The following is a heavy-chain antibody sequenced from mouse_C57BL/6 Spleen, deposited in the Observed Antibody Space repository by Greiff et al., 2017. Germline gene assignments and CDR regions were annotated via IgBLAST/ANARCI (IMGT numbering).Heavy chain of an antibody. CDR2: IYPGSGST. D-gene: IGHD1-1*01. V-gene: IGHV1-55*01. CDR3: ARRDLIGGFDY. J-gene: IGHJ2*01. CDR1: GYTFTSYW. Sequence: QVQLQQPGAELVKPGASVKMSCKASGYTFTSYWITWVKQRPGQGLEWLGDIYPGSGSTNYNEKFKSKATLAVDTSSSKAYMQLSTLTSEDSAVYYWARRDLIGGFDYWGQGTTLTVSS.